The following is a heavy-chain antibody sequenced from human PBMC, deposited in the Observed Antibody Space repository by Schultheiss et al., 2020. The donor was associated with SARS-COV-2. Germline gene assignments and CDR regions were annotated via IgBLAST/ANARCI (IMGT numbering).Heavy chain of an antibody. CDR1: GGTFSSYA. CDR2: IIPIFGTA. D-gene: IGHD3-10*01. J-gene: IGHJ4*02. Sequence: SVKVSCKASGGTFSSYAISWVRQAPGQGLEWMGGIIPIFGTANYAQKFQGRVTITADESTSTAYMELSSVRSEDTAVYYCASWGRVRGAPGNSFDYWGQGTLVTVAS. CDR3: ASWGRVRGAPGNSFDY. V-gene: IGHV1-69*13.